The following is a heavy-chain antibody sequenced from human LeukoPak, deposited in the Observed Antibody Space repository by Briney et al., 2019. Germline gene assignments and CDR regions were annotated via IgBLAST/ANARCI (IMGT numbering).Heavy chain of an antibody. CDR2: FSYSGNI. D-gene: IGHD3-22*01. V-gene: IGHV4-39*07. J-gene: IGHJ4*02. Sequence: PSETLSLTCTVSGASINSGTYYWGWVRQPPGKGLEWIGTFSYSGNIYYNPSLKSRVTISVDTSKNQFSLRLSSVTAADTAVYYCARVTGYMIEDYFDYWGQGTLVTVSS. CDR1: GASINSGTYY. CDR3: ARVTGYMIEDYFDY.